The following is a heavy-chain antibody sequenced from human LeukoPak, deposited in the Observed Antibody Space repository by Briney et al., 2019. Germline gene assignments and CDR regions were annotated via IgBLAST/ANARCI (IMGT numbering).Heavy chain of an antibody. CDR3: AREASTVTPFDY. J-gene: IGHJ4*02. Sequence: GGSLRLSCAASGFTFSIYGMHWVRQAPGKGLEWVAVIWYDGSNKYYADSVKGRFTISGDNSKNTLYLQMNSLRAEDTAVYYCAREASTVTPFDYWGQGTLVTVSS. D-gene: IGHD4-17*01. V-gene: IGHV3-33*01. CDR2: IWYDGSNK. CDR1: GFTFSIYG.